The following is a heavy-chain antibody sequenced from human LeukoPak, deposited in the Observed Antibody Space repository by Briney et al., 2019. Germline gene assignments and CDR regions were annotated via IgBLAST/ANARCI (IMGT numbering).Heavy chain of an antibody. Sequence: PGRSLRLSCTASGFTFGDYAMSWVRQAPGKGLEWVGYIRSKAYGGTTEYAASVKGRFTISRDDSKSIAYLQMNSLKTEDTAVYYCTRDLVVVVAALTKLYYYGMDVWGQGTTVTVSS. J-gene: IGHJ6*02. CDR3: TRDLVVVVAALTKLYYYGMDV. CDR2: IRSKAYGGTT. V-gene: IGHV3-49*04. D-gene: IGHD2-15*01. CDR1: GFTFGDYA.